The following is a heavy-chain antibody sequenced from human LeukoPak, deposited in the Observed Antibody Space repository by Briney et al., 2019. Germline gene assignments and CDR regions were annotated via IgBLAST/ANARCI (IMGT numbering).Heavy chain of an antibody. CDR3: ARDPYDPSQQFDY. Sequence: PGGSLRLSCAASGFTVSSNYMSWVRQAPGKGLEWVSSISSSSSYIYYADSVKGRFTISRDNAKNSLYLQMNSLRAEDTAVYYCARDPYDPSQQFDYWGQGTLVTVSS. V-gene: IGHV3-21*01. CDR2: ISSSSSYI. CDR1: GFTVSSNY. D-gene: IGHD3-22*01. J-gene: IGHJ4*02.